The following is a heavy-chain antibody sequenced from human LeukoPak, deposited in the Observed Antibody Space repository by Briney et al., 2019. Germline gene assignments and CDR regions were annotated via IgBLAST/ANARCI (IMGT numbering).Heavy chain of an antibody. V-gene: IGHV4-39*01. CDR2: IYYSGRT. CDR1: GGSISSSSYY. CDR3: ASDEVAWKYYDSSGSILDY. J-gene: IGHJ4*02. Sequence: TSSETLSLTCTVSGGSISSSSYYWGWLRQPPGKGLEWIVSIYYSGRTYYNPSLKRRVTISVDTSKNQFSLKLSSVTAADTAVYYCASDEVAWKYYDSSGSILDYWGQGTLVTVSS. D-gene: IGHD3-22*01.